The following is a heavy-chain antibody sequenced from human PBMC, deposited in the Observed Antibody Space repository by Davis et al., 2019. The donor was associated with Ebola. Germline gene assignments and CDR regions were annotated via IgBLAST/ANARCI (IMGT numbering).Heavy chain of an antibody. J-gene: IGHJ4*02. CDR1: GYTFDNYA. CDR2: INTNTGNP. D-gene: IGHD6-13*01. CDR3: ASGSWYHNY. V-gene: IGHV7-4-1*02. Sequence: AASVKVSCKASGYTFDNYALNWVRQAPGQGLEWMGWINTNTGNPTYAQGFTGRFVFSLDTSVSTAYLQISSLKAEDTAVYYCASGSWYHNYWGQGTLVTVSS.